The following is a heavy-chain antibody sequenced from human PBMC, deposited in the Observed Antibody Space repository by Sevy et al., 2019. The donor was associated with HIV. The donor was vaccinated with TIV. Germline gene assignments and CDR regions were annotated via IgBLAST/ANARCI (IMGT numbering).Heavy chain of an antibody. CDR1: GYTFTSYG. Sequence: ASVKVSCKASGYTFTSYGISWMRQAPGQGLEWMGWISAYNGNTNYAQKLQGRVTMTTDTSTSTAYMELRSLRSDDTAVYYCARVAIAVAGGNWFDPWGQGTLLTVSS. CDR2: ISAYNGNT. J-gene: IGHJ5*02. CDR3: ARVAIAVAGGNWFDP. V-gene: IGHV1-18*01. D-gene: IGHD6-19*01.